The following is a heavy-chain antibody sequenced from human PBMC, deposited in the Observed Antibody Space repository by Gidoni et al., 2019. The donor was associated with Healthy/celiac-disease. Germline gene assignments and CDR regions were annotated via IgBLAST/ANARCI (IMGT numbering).Heavy chain of an antibody. Sequence: QVQLVQSGAEVQTPGASVKVSCKSSGYTFTSYYMHWVRQAPGQGLEWMGIINPSGGSTSYAQKFQGRVTMTRDTSTSTVYMELSSLRSEDTAVYYCARVRGSYGYFQHWGQGTLGTVSS. J-gene: IGHJ1*01. CDR1: GYTFTSYY. D-gene: IGHD1-26*01. CDR3: ARVRGSYGYFQH. V-gene: IGHV1-46*03. CDR2: INPSGGST.